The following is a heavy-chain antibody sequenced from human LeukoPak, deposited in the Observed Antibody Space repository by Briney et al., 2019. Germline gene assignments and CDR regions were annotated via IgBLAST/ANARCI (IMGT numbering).Heavy chain of an antibody. Sequence: GGSLRLSCAASGFTSSSYWMHWVRQAPGKGLVWVSRINSDGSSTSYADSVKGRFTISRDNAKNTLYLQMNSLRAEDTAVYYCARGSEDGDYEDYFDYWGQGTLVTVSS. CDR3: ARGSEDGDYEDYFDY. V-gene: IGHV3-74*01. CDR1: GFTSSSYW. J-gene: IGHJ4*02. CDR2: INSDGSST. D-gene: IGHD4-17*01.